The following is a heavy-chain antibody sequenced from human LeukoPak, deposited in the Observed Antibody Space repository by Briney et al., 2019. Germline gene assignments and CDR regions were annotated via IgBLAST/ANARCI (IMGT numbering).Heavy chain of an antibody. Sequence: GESLKISCQGSGYSFTSYWISWVRQMPGKGLEWMGRIDPSDSYTNYSPSFQGHVTISADKSISTAYLQWSSLKASDTAMYYCARTPHDYYDSSGYYYASTHWGQGTLVTVSS. D-gene: IGHD3-22*01. J-gene: IGHJ4*02. CDR2: IDPSDSYT. V-gene: IGHV5-10-1*01. CDR1: GYSFTSYW. CDR3: ARTPHDYYDSSGYYYASTH.